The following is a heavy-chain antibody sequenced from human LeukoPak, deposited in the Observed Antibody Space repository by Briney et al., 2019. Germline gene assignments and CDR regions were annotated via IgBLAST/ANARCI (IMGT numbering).Heavy chain of an antibody. V-gene: IGHV1-2*06. Sequence: ASVKVSCKASGYTFTSYDINWVRQAPGQGLEWMGRINPNSGGTNYAQKFQGRVTMTRDTSISTAYMELSRLRSDDTAVYYCARVGMYYYDSSGYLTFDYWGQGTLVTVSS. J-gene: IGHJ4*02. CDR2: INPNSGGT. CDR1: GYTFTSYD. D-gene: IGHD3-22*01. CDR3: ARVGMYYYDSSGYLTFDY.